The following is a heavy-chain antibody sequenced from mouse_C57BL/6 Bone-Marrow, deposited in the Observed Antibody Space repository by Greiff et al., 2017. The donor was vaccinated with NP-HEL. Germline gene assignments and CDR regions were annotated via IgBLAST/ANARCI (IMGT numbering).Heavy chain of an antibody. D-gene: IGHD3-2*02. CDR2: IYPGDGDT. CDR3: ASPLDSSGSWFAY. Sequence: VKLQESGPELVKPGASVKISCKASGYAFSSSWMNWVKQRPGKGLEWIGRIYPGDGDTNYNGKFKGKATLTADKSSSTAYMQLSSLTSEDSAVYFCASPLDSSGSWFAYWGQGTLVTGSA. V-gene: IGHV1-82*01. J-gene: IGHJ3*01. CDR1: GYAFSSSW.